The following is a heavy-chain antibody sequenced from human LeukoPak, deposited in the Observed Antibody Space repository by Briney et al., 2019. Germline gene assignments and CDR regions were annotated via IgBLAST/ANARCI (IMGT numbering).Heavy chain of an antibody. Sequence: GGSLRLSCAASGFTFSSYAMSWVRQAPGKGLEWVSAISGSGGSTYYADSVKGRFTISRDNSNNTLCLQMNSLRAEDAAVYYCARHSRGRWYVFDYWGQGTLVTVSS. D-gene: IGHD6-13*01. J-gene: IGHJ4*02. CDR2: ISGSGGST. V-gene: IGHV3-23*01. CDR1: GFTFSSYA. CDR3: ARHSRGRWYVFDY.